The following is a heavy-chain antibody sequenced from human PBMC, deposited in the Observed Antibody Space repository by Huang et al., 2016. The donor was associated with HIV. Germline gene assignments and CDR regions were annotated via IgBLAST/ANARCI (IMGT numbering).Heavy chain of an antibody. V-gene: IGHV3-9*01. D-gene: IGHD3-10*01. J-gene: IGHJ4*02. CDR3: ARRGVMVRGAHFDY. CDR2: ISWNSGSI. Sequence: EVQLVESGGGLVQPGRSLRLSCAASGFTFEDSAMQWVRQAPGKGREWGSGISWNSGSIGYADSVKGRFTISRDNAKNSLYLQMNSLRAEDTALYYCARRGVMVRGAHFDYWGLGTLVTVSS. CDR1: GFTFEDSA.